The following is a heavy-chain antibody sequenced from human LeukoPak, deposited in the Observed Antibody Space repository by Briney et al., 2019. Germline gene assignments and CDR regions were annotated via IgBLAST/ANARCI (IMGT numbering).Heavy chain of an antibody. J-gene: IGHJ4*02. D-gene: IGHD1-1*01. Sequence: GGSLRLSCVASAFTFNNYWMTWVRQAPGKGLEWVANINQDGSEKHCVDSVKGRFTISRDNAKNSLYLQMNSLRAEDTAVYYCARALTKRPPPYYFDYWGQGTLVTVSS. CDR1: AFTFNNYW. CDR2: INQDGSEK. CDR3: ARALTKRPPPYYFDY. V-gene: IGHV3-7*01.